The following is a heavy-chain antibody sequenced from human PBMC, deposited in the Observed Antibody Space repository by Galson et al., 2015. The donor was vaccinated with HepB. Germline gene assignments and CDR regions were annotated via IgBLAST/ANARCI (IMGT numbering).Heavy chain of an antibody. CDR3: ATDPGRGYYYYNMDG. Sequence: SVKVSCKASGGTFNSHAISWVRLAPGQRLEWMGGVIPIFGATDYAQKFQGRVTITADDSTGTVYMQLSSLRSEDTAVYYCATDPGRGYYYYNMDGWGKGTTVTVSS. CDR1: GGTFNSHA. V-gene: IGHV1-69*13. J-gene: IGHJ6*03. CDR2: VIPIFGAT.